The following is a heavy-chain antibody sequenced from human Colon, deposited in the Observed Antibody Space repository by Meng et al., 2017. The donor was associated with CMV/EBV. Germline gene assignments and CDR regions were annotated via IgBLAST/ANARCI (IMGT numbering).Heavy chain of an antibody. D-gene: IGHD3-16*01. J-gene: IGHJ5*02. Sequence: QGQLVQSGGGLVEPGGSLRRSCAASGFIFSDYYMTWIREAPGKGLEWVSYISPTGSDTNYADSVRGRFTISRDNAKNSLFLQMSSLTAEDTAVYYCVKGHTMINPWGQGTLVTVSS. CDR1: GFIFSDYY. CDR3: VKGHTMINP. CDR2: ISPTGSDT. V-gene: IGHV3-11*05.